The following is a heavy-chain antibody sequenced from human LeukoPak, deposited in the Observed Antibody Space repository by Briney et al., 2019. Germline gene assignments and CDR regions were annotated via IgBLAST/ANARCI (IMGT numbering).Heavy chain of an antibody. CDR2: INPNSGGT. J-gene: IGHJ5*02. D-gene: IGHD6-19*01. V-gene: IGHV1-2*02. CDR3: ARGDAQWLMGFDP. Sequence: GASVKVSCKASGYTFIGYYLHWVRQAPGQGLEWMGWINPNSGGTNYAQKFQGRVTMTRDTSISTAYMELSRLRSDDTAVYYCARGDAQWLMGFDPWGQGTLVTVSS. CDR1: GYTFIGYY.